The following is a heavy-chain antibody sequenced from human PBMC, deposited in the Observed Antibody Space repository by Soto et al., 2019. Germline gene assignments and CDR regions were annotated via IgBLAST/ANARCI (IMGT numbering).Heavy chain of an antibody. CDR1: GFTFSSDA. D-gene: IGHD6-19*01. CDR2: ISDSGAGT. J-gene: IGHJ6*02. Sequence: EVQLMESGGGLVQPGGSLRLSCVASGFTFSSDAMSWVRQAPGKGLESVSIISDSGAGTYYAESVKGRFTVSRDNSKNTLFLQMNSLTVDDTATYYCAKAVAPYYFGVDVWGRGTTVTVSS. V-gene: IGHV3-23*01. CDR3: AKAVAPYYFGVDV.